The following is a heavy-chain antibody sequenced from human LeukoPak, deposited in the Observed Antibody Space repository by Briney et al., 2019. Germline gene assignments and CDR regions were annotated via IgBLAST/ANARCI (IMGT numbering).Heavy chain of an antibody. V-gene: IGHV3-9*01. CDR3: AKDLSSAITSALVLDV. J-gene: IGHJ6*02. D-gene: IGHD3-22*01. Sequence: GGSLRLSCAASGFTFDDYAMHWVRQAPGRGLEWVSGITWNRDNIGYGDSVKGRFTISRDNVKNVLYLQMTSLRPEDTALYYCAKDLSSAITSALVLDVWGQGTTVIVSS. CDR1: GFTFDDYA. CDR2: ITWNRDNI.